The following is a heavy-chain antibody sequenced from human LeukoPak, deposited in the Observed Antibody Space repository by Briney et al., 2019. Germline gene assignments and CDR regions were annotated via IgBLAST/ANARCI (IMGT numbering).Heavy chain of an antibody. CDR2: VYTSGTS. CDR1: GGSLTTYY. V-gene: IGHV4-4*07. D-gene: IGHD7-27*01. CDR3: GRAQAKLGGYYGMDV. Sequence: SETLSLTCTVSGGSLTTYYWIWIRQSAGKGLESIGHVYTSGTSNYNPSLKSRVSMSVDASKNRFSLNLSSVTAADTAVYYCGRAQAKLGGYYGMDVWGQGTTVTVSS. J-gene: IGHJ6*02.